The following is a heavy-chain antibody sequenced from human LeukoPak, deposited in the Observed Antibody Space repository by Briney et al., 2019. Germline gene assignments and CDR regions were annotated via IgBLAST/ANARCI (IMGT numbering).Heavy chain of an antibody. D-gene: IGHD6-13*01. Sequence: SETLSLTCTVSGGSISSSSYYWGWIRQPPGKGLEWIGSIYYSGSTYYNPSLKSRVTISVDTSKNQFSLKLSSVTAADTAVYYCAIHTGYSSSWYYFDYWGQGTLVTVSS. V-gene: IGHV4-39*01. CDR3: AIHTGYSSSWYYFDY. CDR2: IYYSGST. J-gene: IGHJ4*02. CDR1: GGSISSSSYY.